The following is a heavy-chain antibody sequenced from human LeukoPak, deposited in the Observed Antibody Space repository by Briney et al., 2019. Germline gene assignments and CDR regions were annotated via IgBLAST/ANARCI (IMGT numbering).Heavy chain of an antibody. Sequence: GGSLRLSCAASGFTFNSYAMSWVRQAPGKGLEWVSTIGFGDDSAYYTDSVKGRFTISRDNSKNTLYLQMNYLRAEDTAIYYCAKYGPQDSGSSHFDYWGQGALVTVSS. CDR2: IGFGDDSA. V-gene: IGHV3-23*01. CDR1: GFTFNSYA. CDR3: AKYGPQDSGSSHFDY. D-gene: IGHD1-26*01. J-gene: IGHJ4*02.